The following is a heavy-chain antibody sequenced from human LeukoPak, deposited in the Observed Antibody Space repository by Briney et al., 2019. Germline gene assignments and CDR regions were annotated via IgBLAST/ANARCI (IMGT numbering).Heavy chain of an antibody. CDR2: ISYSGST. CDR3: GRETEKQWQY. D-gene: IGHD6-19*01. J-gene: IGHJ3*01. CDR1: GGSVTTYY. V-gene: IGHV4-59*02. Sequence: SETLSLTCTVSGGSVTTYYWSWIRQPPGKGLEWVGYISYSGSTNYNPSLKSRVTISQDTSKNQFSLKLSSVTAADTAVYYCGRETEKQWQYWGQGTTVSVSS.